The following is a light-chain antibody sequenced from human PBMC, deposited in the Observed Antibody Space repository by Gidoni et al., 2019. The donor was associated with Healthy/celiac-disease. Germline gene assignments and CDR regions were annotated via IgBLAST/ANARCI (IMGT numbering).Light chain of an antibody. CDR2: DAS. J-gene: IGKJ4*01. CDR3: QQRSNWPLT. Sequence: EIVLTQSPATLSLSPGERATLSCRASQSVSSYLAWYQQKPGQAPRLLIYDASNRATGIPARFSGSGSGTDFTLTISSLEPEDFAVYSCQQRSNWPLTFXGXTKVEIK. V-gene: IGKV3-11*01. CDR1: QSVSSY.